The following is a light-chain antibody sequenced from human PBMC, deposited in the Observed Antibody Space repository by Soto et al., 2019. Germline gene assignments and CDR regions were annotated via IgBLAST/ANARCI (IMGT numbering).Light chain of an antibody. CDR2: DAS. V-gene: IGKV3-11*01. J-gene: IGKJ4*01. Sequence: EIVLTQSPATLSLSPGKRATLSCRASQSVSRYLAWYQQKPGQAPRLLIYDASNRATGIPARFSGNGSGTDFTLTISSREPEDFGVYYCHQRSNWPPLTFGGGTKVEIK. CDR1: QSVSRY. CDR3: HQRSNWPPLT.